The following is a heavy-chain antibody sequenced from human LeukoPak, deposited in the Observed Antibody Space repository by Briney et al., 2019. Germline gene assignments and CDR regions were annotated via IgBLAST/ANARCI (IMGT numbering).Heavy chain of an antibody. CDR2: IYYSGST. CDR1: GGSISSGDYY. D-gene: IGHD2-2*01. V-gene: IGHV4-30-4*08. Sequence: SETLSLTCTVSGGSISSGDYYWSWIRQPPGKGLEWIGSIYYSGSTFHYNPSLKSRLIISVDTSKNQFSLRLSSVTAADTAVYYCASTNCSSANCYGANWFDPWGQGTLVTVSS. CDR3: ASTNCSSANCYGANWFDP. J-gene: IGHJ5*02.